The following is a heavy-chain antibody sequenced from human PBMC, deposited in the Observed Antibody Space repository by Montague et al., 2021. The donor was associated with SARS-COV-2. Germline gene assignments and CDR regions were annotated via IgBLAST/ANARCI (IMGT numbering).Heavy chain of an antibody. CDR1: GDSFSNFY. CDR3: VRVKYYFDDSGSK. Sequence: SETLSLTCAVSGDSFSNFYWSWIRQPPGKGLEWIGEINHSGFTDYIPSLESRVTMSIDTSKNQFSLNLTSVTAADTAVYYCVRVKYYFDDSGSKWGQGTLVTV. V-gene: IGHV4-34*01. D-gene: IGHD3-22*01. J-gene: IGHJ4*02. CDR2: INHSGFT.